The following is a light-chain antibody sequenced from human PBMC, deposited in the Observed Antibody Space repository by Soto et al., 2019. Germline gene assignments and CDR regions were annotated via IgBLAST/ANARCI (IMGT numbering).Light chain of an antibody. CDR1: QGLRND. J-gene: IGKJ5*01. CDR3: LQHDSYPLT. V-gene: IGKV1-17*01. CDR2: AAS. Sequence: DIQMTQSPSSLSASVGDRVTITCRAGQGLRNDLRWYQQKPGKAPKRLIYAASSLQSGVPSRFSGSGSGTEFTLTISSLQPEDFATYYCLQHDSYPLTFGQGTRLEIK.